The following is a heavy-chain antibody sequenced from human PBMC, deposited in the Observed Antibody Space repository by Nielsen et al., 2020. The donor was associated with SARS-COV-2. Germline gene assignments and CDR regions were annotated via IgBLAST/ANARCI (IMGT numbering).Heavy chain of an antibody. CDR2: LYYTGRT. Sequence: SETLSLTCTVSGGSISSSAYYWGWFRQPPGKRLEYIGSLYYTGRTDYNPSLRSRFTISVDTSKKQFSLTLTSATAADTAAYYCASYDSSGYGTGAFDIWGQGTMVTVSS. CDR3: ASYDSSGYGTGAFDI. J-gene: IGHJ3*02. V-gene: IGHV4-39*07. CDR1: GGSISSSAYY. D-gene: IGHD3-22*01.